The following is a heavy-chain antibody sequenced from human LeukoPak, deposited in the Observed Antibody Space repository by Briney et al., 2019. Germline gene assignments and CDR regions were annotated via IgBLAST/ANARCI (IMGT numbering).Heavy chain of an antibody. CDR3: ARAAYDYGDPILHFDY. CDR1: GGTFSSYA. D-gene: IGHD4-17*01. J-gene: IGHJ4*02. CDR2: IIPIFGIA. Sequence: ASVKVPCKASGGTFSSYAISWVRQAPGQGLEWMGRIIPIFGIANYAQKFQGRVTITADKSTSTAYMELSSLRSEDTAVYYCARAAYDYGDPILHFDYWGQGTLVTVSS. V-gene: IGHV1-69*04.